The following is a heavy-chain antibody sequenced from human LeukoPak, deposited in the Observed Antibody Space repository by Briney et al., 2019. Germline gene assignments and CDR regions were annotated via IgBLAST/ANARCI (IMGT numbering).Heavy chain of an antibody. CDR3: ARDPPRDYYDSSGYPPGAFDI. CDR1: GFTVSSNY. D-gene: IGHD3-22*01. V-gene: IGHV3-66*01. J-gene: IGHJ3*02. Sequence: GGSLRLSCAASGFTVSSNYMSWVRQAPGKGLEWVSVIYSGGTTYYADSVKGRFTISRDNSKNTLYLQMNSLRAEDTAVYYCARDPPRDYYDSSGYPPGAFDIWGQGTMVTVSS. CDR2: IYSGGTT.